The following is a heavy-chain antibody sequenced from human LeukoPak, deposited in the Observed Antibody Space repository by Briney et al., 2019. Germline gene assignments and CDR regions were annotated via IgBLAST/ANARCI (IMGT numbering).Heavy chain of an antibody. CDR1: GGSFSGYY. CDR3: ARLSGYGLHYYYYMDV. V-gene: IGHV4-34*01. D-gene: IGHD5-12*01. CDR2: IYHSGST. J-gene: IGHJ6*03. Sequence: SETLSLTCAVYGGSFSGYYWSWIRQPPGKGLEWIGEIYHSGSTNYNPSLKSRVTISVDKSKNQFSLKLSSVTAADTAVYYCARLSGYGLHYYYYMDVWGSGTTVTVSS.